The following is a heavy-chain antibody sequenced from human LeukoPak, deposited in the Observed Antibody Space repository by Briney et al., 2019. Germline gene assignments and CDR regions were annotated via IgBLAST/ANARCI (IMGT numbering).Heavy chain of an antibody. Sequence: SETLSLTCAVYGGSFSGYYWSWIRQPPGKGLEWIGEINHSGSTNYNPSLKSRVTISVDTSKNQFSLKLSSVTAADTAVYYCASSCSGGSCSTPTRLDYWGQGTLVTVSS. CDR1: GGSFSGYY. V-gene: IGHV4-34*01. J-gene: IGHJ4*02. D-gene: IGHD2-15*01. CDR2: INHSGST. CDR3: ASSCSGGSCSTPTRLDY.